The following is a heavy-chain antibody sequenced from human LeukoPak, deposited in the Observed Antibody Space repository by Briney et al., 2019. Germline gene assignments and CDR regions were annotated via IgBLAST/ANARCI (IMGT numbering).Heavy chain of an antibody. CDR3: AKVGEYELDY. CDR1: GFTFSSYA. D-gene: IGHD2/OR15-2a*01. Sequence: GGSLRLSCAASGFTFSSYAMSWVCQAPGKGLEWVSVISGSGGSTYYADSVKGRFTISRDNSKNTLYLQMNSLRAEDTAVYYCAKVGEYELDYWGQGTLVTVSS. CDR2: ISGSGGST. V-gene: IGHV3-23*01. J-gene: IGHJ4*02.